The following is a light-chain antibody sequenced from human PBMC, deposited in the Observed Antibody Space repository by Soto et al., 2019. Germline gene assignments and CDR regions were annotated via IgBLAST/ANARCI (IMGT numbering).Light chain of an antibody. CDR1: QSLYNN. Sequence: EIVMTQSPATLSVSPGERATLSCRARQSLYNNLAWYQQIPGQAPRLLIYHASTRASGISARFRGSGSGTEFTLTISSLRSEDFAVFSCQQYNNWPLTFGGGTKVEIK. V-gene: IGKV3-15*01. J-gene: IGKJ4*01. CDR3: QQYNNWPLT. CDR2: HAS.